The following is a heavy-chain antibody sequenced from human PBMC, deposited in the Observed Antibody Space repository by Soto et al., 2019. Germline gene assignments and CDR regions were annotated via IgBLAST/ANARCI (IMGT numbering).Heavy chain of an antibody. CDR1: GFTFDGYD. V-gene: IGHV3-9*01. CDR3: AKGSLPIAVAGTVDY. Sequence: EVQLVESGGGLVQPGRSLRLSCAASGFTFDGYDMHWVRQAAGKGLEWVSGISWKSGSIGYADSVKGRFTISRDNAKNSLYLQMNSLRAENTALYYCAKGSLPIAVAGTVDYWGQGTLVTVSS. D-gene: IGHD6-19*01. J-gene: IGHJ4*02. CDR2: ISWKSGSI.